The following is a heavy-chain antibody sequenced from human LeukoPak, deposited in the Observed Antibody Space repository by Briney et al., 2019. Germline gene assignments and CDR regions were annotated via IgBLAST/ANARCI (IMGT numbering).Heavy chain of an antibody. D-gene: IGHD3-10*01. CDR3: ARGYYYGSGSYFPPGGY. J-gene: IGHJ4*02. Sequence: ASVKVSCKASGYTFTGYYMHWVRQAPGQGLEWMGWINPNSGGTNYAQKFQGRVTMTRDTSISTAYMELSRLRSDDTAVYYCARGYYYGSGSYFPPGGYWGQGTLVTVSS. V-gene: IGHV1-2*02. CDR2: INPNSGGT. CDR1: GYTFTGYY.